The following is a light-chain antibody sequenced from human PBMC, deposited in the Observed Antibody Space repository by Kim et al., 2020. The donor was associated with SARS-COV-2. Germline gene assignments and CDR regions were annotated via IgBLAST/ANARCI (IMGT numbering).Light chain of an antibody. CDR1: QSVSSSY. V-gene: IGKV3-20*01. Sequence: EIVLTQSPGTLSLSPGERATLSCRASQSVSSSYLAWYQQKPGQAPRLLIYGASSRATGITDRFSGSGSGTDFTLTISRLEPEDFAVYYCQQYGGSPPLTFGGGTKVDIK. CDR3: QQYGGSPPLT. J-gene: IGKJ4*01. CDR2: GAS.